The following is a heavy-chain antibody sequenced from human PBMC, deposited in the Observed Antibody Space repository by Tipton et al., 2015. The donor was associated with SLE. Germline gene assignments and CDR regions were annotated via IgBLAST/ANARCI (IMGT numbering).Heavy chain of an antibody. CDR3: ARGDCSSTSCLDY. D-gene: IGHD2-2*01. V-gene: IGHV4-30-4*01. Sequence: TLSLTCTVSGGSISSGDYYWSWIRQPPGKGLEWIGYIYYSGSTYYNPSLKSRVTISVDTSKNQFSLKLSSVTAADTAVYYCARGDCSSTSCLDYRGQGTLVTVSS. CDR2: IYYSGST. J-gene: IGHJ4*02. CDR1: GGSISSGDYY.